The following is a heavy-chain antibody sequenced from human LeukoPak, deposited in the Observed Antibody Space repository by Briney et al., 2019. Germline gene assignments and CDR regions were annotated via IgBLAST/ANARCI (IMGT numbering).Heavy chain of an antibody. V-gene: IGHV4-59*01. CDR2: IFYTGGT. J-gene: IGHJ4*02. Sequence: PSETLSLTCTVSGGSISSFSWGWIRQPPGKGLEWIGDIFYTGGTNYSPSLKSRVSISVDTSRSYFSLKLRSVTAADTAVYYCGRVAKDGYSYGYVDYWGQGTLVTVSS. CDR3: GRVAKDGYSYGYVDY. CDR1: GGSISSFS. D-gene: IGHD5-18*01.